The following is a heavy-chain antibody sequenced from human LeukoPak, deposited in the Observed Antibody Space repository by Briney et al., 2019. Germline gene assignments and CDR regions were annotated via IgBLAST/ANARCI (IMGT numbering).Heavy chain of an antibody. CDR1: GFTFSTYW. Sequence: PGGSLRLSCAASGFTFSTYWMSWVRQAPGKRLEWVANIKQDGSDRYYVDSVKGRFTISRDNAKNSLYLQMNSLRAEDTAVYYCARGVVPAANVAYWGQGTLVTVSS. D-gene: IGHD2-2*01. CDR2: IKQDGSDR. V-gene: IGHV3-7*04. CDR3: ARGVVPAANVAY. J-gene: IGHJ4*02.